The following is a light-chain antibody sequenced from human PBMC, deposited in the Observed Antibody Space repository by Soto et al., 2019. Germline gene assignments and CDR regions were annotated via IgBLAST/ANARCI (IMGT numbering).Light chain of an antibody. CDR3: SSYTSSSTLGV. J-gene: IGLJ1*01. Sequence: QSVLTQPPSVSGAPGQRVTISCTGSSSNIGAGYDVHWYQQLPGKAPKLLIYGNDNRPSGVPERFSGSKSGTSASLAITGLRADDEADYYCSSYTSSSTLGVFGTGTKVTVL. CDR1: SSNIGAGYD. V-gene: IGLV1-40*01. CDR2: GND.